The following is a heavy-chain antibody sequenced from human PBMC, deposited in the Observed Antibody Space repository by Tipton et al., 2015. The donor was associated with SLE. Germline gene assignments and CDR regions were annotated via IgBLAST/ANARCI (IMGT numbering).Heavy chain of an antibody. D-gene: IGHD2-2*01. V-gene: IGHV3-33*01. J-gene: IGHJ4*02. Sequence: SLRLSCAASGFTFSDYGMHWVRQTPGKGLEWVALIWYDGSYKYYTDSVKGRFTISRDNSRATLYLQMSSLRAEDTALYYCARGRYCSTTTGYPVDYWGQGTLVTVSS. CDR2: IWYDGSYK. CDR3: ARGRYCSTTTGYPVDY. CDR1: GFTFSDYG.